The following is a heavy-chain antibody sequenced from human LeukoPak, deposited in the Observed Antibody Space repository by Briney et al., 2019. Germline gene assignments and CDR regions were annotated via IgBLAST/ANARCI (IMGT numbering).Heavy chain of an antibody. CDR2: ISYDGSNK. D-gene: IGHD3-10*01. V-gene: IGHV3-30-3*01. Sequence: GGSLRLSCAASGFTFSSYAMHWVRQAPGKGLEWVAVISYDGSNKYYADSVKGRFTISRDNSKNTLYLQMNSLRAEDTAVYYCARGATRFGELLDDYWGQGTLVTVSS. CDR3: ARGATRFGELLDDY. CDR1: GFTFSSYA. J-gene: IGHJ4*02.